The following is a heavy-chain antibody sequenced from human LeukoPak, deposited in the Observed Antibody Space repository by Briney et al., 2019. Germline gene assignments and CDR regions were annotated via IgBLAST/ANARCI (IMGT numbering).Heavy chain of an antibody. CDR1: GFAVSSNY. J-gene: IGHJ4*02. CDR2: IYSGGST. D-gene: IGHD3-10*01. Sequence: GGSLRLSCAASGFAVSSNYMSWVRQAPGKGLEWVSIIYSGGSTYYANSVKGRFTISRDNSKNTLSLQLNSLRAEDTAVYYCARVLGSVLDYWGQGTLVTVSS. CDR3: ARVLGSVLDY. V-gene: IGHV3-53*01.